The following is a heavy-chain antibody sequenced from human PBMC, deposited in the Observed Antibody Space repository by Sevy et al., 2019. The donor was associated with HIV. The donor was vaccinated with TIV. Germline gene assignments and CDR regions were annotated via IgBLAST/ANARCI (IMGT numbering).Heavy chain of an antibody. D-gene: IGHD3-22*01. CDR3: ARELTLITMIL. CDR2: INPYNGNT. J-gene: IGHJ4*02. V-gene: IGHV1-18*01. CDR1: GYIFNNFG. Sequence: ASVKVSCKSSGYIFNNFGISWVRQAPGQGLEWMGWINPYNGNTKYAQKLQGRVTMTTDTSTSTAYMELRSLRSDDTAVYYCARELTLITMILWGQGTLVTVSS.